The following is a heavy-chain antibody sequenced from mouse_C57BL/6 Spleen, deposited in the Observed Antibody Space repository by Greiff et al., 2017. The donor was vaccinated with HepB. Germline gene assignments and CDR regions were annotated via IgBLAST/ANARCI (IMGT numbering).Heavy chain of an antibody. CDR1: GYSITSGYY. V-gene: IGHV3-6*01. CDR3: ARTWAMDY. Sequence: EVKLQESGPGLVKPSQSLSLTCSVTGYSITSGYYWNWIRQFPGNKLEWMGYISYDGSNNYNPSLKNRISITRDTSKNQFFLKLNSVTTEDTATYYCARTWAMDYWGQGTSVTVSS. J-gene: IGHJ4*01. CDR2: ISYDGSN.